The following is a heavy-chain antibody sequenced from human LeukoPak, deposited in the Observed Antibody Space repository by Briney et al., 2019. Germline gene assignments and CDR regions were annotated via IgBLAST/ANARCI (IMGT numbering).Heavy chain of an antibody. V-gene: IGHV4-31*03. D-gene: IGHD2-21*02. CDR2: IYYSGST. J-gene: IGHJ3*02. Sequence: SQTLSLTCTVSGGSISSGGYYWSWLRQHPGKGLEWLGYIYYSGSTYYNPSLKSRVTISVDTSKNQFSLKLSSVTAADTAVYYCARGGGDLDAFDIWGQGTMVTVSS. CDR1: GGSISSGGYY. CDR3: ARGGGDLDAFDI.